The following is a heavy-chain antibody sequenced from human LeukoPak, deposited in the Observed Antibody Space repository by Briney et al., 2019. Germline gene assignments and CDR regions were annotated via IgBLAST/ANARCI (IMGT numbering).Heavy chain of an antibody. J-gene: IGHJ5*02. Sequence: PSETLSLTCTVSGVSISSSNSYWGWIRQPPGKGLEWIGSIYYSGSTYYNPSLKSRVTISVDTSKNQFSLKLSSVTAADTAVYYCARQYYGSGSYYMDDNNWFDPWGQGTLVTVSS. CDR2: IYYSGST. CDR3: ARQYYGSGSYYMDDNNWFDP. CDR1: GVSISSSNSY. V-gene: IGHV4-39*01. D-gene: IGHD3-10*01.